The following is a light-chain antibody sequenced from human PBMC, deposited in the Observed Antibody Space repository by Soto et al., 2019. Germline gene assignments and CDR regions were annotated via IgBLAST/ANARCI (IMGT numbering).Light chain of an antibody. V-gene: IGKV3-20*01. Sequence: EIVLTQSPGTLSLSPGERATLSCRASQSVSSSYLAWYQQKPGQTPRLLIYGASSRATGIPDRFSGSGSGTDFTLTSSRLEPEDGAVYYCQQYGNSPYTFGQGTKLEIK. CDR1: QSVSSSY. CDR2: GAS. CDR3: QQYGNSPYT. J-gene: IGKJ2*01.